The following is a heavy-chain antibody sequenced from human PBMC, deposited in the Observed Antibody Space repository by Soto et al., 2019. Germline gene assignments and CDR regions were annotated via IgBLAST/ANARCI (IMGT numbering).Heavy chain of an antibody. J-gene: IGHJ5*02. Sequence: PGGSLRLSCAASGFTFSSYAMSLVRQAPGKGLEWVSAISGSGGTTYYADSVKGRFTISRDNSKNTLYLQMNSLRAVDTAVYYCARDKRPYNWFDPWGQGTLVTVSS. V-gene: IGHV3-23*01. CDR3: ARDKRPYNWFDP. CDR1: GFTFSSYA. D-gene: IGHD6-25*01. CDR2: ISGSGGTT.